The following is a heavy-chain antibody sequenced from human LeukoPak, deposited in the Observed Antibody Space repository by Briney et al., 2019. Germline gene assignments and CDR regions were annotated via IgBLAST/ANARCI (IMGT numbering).Heavy chain of an antibody. Sequence: GGSLRLSCAASGFTFSSSAMSWVRQAPGEGLEWVSAISGGGGNTYYADSVKGRFTISRDNSKNTLYLQMNSLRAEDTAVYYCAKTYYYDSSSYPPTDYWGQGTLVTVSS. CDR1: GFTFSSSA. CDR3: AKTYYYDSSSYPPTDY. CDR2: ISGGGGNT. J-gene: IGHJ4*02. V-gene: IGHV3-23*01. D-gene: IGHD3-22*01.